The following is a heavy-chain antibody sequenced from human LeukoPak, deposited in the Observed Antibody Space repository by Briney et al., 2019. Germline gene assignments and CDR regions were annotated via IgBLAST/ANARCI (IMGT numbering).Heavy chain of an antibody. CDR1: GFTFSSYS. D-gene: IGHD7-27*01. CDR2: ISSSSSYI. J-gene: IGHJ4*02. Sequence: NPGGSLRLSCAASGFTFSSYSMNWVRQAPGKGLEWVSSISSSSSYIYYADSVKGRFTISRDNAKNSLYLQMNSLRAEDTAVYYCARDRELGIKDGYWGQGTLVTVSS. CDR3: ARDRELGIKDGY. V-gene: IGHV3-21*01.